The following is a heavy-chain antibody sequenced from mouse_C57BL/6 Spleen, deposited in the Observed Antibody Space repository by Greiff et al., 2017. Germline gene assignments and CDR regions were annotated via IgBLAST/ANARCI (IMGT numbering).Heavy chain of an antibody. V-gene: IGHV1-55*01. J-gene: IGHJ4*01. CDR1: GYTFTSYW. D-gene: IGHD2-2*01. CDR2: IYPGSGST. CDR3: ARCRVTTFHAMDY. Sequence: QVQLQQPGAELVKPGASVKMSCKASGYTFTSYWITWVKQRPGQGLEWIGDIYPGSGSTNYNEKFKSKATLTVDTSSSTAYMQLSSLTSEDSAVYYCARCRVTTFHAMDYWGQGTSVTVSS.